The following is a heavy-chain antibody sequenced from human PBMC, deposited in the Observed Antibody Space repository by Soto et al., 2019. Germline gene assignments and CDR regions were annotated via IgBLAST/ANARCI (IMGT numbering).Heavy chain of an antibody. CDR1: GGTFSSYA. CDR2: IIPIFGTA. Sequence: ASVKVSCKASGGTFSSYAISWVRQAPGQGLEWMGGIIPIFGTANYAQKFQGRVTITADESTSTAYMELSSLRSEDTAVYYCARDLTRGIVGATTNYYYYYMDVWGKGTTVTVSS. V-gene: IGHV1-69*13. D-gene: IGHD1-26*01. J-gene: IGHJ6*03. CDR3: ARDLTRGIVGATTNYYYYYMDV.